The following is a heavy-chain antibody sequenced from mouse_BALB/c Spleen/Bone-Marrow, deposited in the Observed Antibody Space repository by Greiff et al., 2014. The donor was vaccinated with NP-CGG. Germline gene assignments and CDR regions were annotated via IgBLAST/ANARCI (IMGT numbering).Heavy chain of an antibody. Sequence: EVKQMESGPDLVKPSQSLSLTCTVTGYSITSYYSWHWIRQFPGNKLEWMGYIHYSGVTVYNPSLKSRISITRDTSNNQFFLQLNSVTTEDTATYYCSRFAGTPYTMDYWGQGTSVTVSS. CDR3: SRFAGTPYTMDY. CDR2: IHYSGVT. CDR1: GYSITSYYS. J-gene: IGHJ4*01. D-gene: IGHD4-1*01. V-gene: IGHV3-1*02.